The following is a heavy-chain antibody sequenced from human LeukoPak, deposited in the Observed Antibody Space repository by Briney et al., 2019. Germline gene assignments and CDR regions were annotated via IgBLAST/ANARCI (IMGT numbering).Heavy chain of an antibody. D-gene: IGHD3-3*01. Sequence: GGSLRLSCAASGFTFSSYAMSWVRQAPGKGLQWVSAISGSGGSTFYADSVKGRFTISRDNSKNTLYLQMNSLRAEDTAVYYCAKCFSRVWFWSGYPPYYYGMDVWGQGTTVTVSS. J-gene: IGHJ6*02. V-gene: IGHV3-23*01. CDR1: GFTFSSYA. CDR3: AKCFSRVWFWSGYPPYYYGMDV. CDR2: ISGSGGST.